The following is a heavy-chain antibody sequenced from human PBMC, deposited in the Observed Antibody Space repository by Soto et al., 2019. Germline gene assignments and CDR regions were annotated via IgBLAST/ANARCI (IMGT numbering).Heavy chain of an antibody. CDR2: IHYSGSI. D-gene: IGHD2-21*02. J-gene: IGHJ6*02. CDR1: GGSISYEYYH. Sequence: SETLSLTCTVSGGSISYEYYHWTWIRQSPGKGLEWIGYIHYSGSIIYNPSFKSRVTISVDTSKNQFSLQLSSVAAADTAVYFCAREDDGGDRDYYGLDVWGQGTTVTVS. CDR3: AREDDGGDRDYYGLDV. V-gene: IGHV4-30-4*08.